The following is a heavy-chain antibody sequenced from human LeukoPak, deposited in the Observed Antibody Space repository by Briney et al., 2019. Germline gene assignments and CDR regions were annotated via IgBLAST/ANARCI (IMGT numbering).Heavy chain of an antibody. CDR2: IVVGSGNT. J-gene: IGHJ4*02. CDR3: AASPDHYHSSGYSYYFDY. V-gene: IGHV1-58*01. D-gene: IGHD3-22*01. CDR1: GFTFTSSA. Sequence: TSVKVSCKASGFTFTSSAVQWVRQARGQRPEWIGWIVVGSGNTNYAQKFQERVTITRDMSTSTAYMELSSLRSEDTAVYYCAASPDHYHSSGYSYYFDYWGQGTLVTVSS.